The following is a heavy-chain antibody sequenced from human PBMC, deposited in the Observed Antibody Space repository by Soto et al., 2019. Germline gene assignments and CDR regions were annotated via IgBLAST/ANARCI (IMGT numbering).Heavy chain of an antibody. CDR3: ARDPRDSGSPILFLDY. Sequence: SLRLSCAASGFTFSNYGMHWVRQAPDKGLEWVAGIWYDGSKKYYADSVKGRFTISRDNSKNTLYMQMNSLRAEDTAVYYCARDPRDSGSPILFLDYWGQGTLVTVSS. J-gene: IGHJ4*02. V-gene: IGHV3-33*01. CDR2: IWYDGSKK. D-gene: IGHD3-10*01. CDR1: GFTFSNYG.